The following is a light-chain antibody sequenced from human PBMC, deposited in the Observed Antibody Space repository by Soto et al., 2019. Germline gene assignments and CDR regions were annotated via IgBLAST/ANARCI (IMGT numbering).Light chain of an antibody. J-gene: IGKJ4*01. CDR3: QQRSNWPLT. V-gene: IGKV3-11*01. Sequence: EIVLTQSPATLSLSPGERATLSCRASQSVSSLLAWYQQKSGQPPRLLVSDASKRATGVPARFSGSGSGTDFTLIISSLEPEDVAIYYCQQRSNWPLTFGAGTKVEIK. CDR2: DAS. CDR1: QSVSSL.